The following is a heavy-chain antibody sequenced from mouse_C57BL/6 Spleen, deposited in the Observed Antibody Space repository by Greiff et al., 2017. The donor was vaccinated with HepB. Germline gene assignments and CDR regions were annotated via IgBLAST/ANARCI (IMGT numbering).Heavy chain of an antibody. CDR2: ISYDGSN. CDR3: ARDYGYGGFDY. J-gene: IGHJ2*01. CDR1: GYSITSGYY. Sequence: EVQLQESGPGLVKPSQSLSLTCSVTGYSITSGYYWNWIRQFPGNKLEWMGYISYDGSNNYNPSLKNRISITRDTSKNQFFLKLNSVTTEDTATYYCARDYGYGGFDYWGQGTTLTVSS. V-gene: IGHV3-6*01. D-gene: IGHD2-2*01.